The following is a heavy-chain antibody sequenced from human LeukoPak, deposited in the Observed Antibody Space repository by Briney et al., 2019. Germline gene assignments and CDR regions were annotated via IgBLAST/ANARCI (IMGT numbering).Heavy chain of an antibody. Sequence: GGSLRLSCAASGFTFTNAWMYWVRQAPGRGLEWVGRIKSKTDGGTSDYAAPVTGRFTISRDDSKSTLYLEMNSLKTEDTGVYYCSTLWYGAWGQGTLVTVSS. V-gene: IGHV3-15*01. D-gene: IGHD3-10*01. CDR3: STLWYGA. CDR1: GFTFTNAW. CDR2: IKSKTDGGTS. J-gene: IGHJ5*02.